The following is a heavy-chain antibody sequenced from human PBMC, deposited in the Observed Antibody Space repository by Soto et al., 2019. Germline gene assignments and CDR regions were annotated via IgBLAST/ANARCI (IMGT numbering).Heavy chain of an antibody. CDR2: IKQDGSEK. V-gene: IGHV3-7*01. CDR1: GFTFSSYW. CDR3: ARVPRLLLGYCSSTSCPPAGYYYYGMDV. J-gene: IGHJ6*02. D-gene: IGHD2-2*01. Sequence: EVQLVESGGGLVQPGGSLRLSCAASGFTFSSYWMSWVRQAPGKGLEWVANIKQDGSEKYYVDSVKGRFTISRDNAKNSLYLQMNSLRAEDTAVYYCARVPRLLLGYCSSTSCPPAGYYYYGMDVWGQGTTVTVSS.